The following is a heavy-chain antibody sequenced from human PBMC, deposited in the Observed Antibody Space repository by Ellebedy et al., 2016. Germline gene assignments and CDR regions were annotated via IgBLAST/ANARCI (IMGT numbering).Heavy chain of an antibody. V-gene: IGHV4-39*01. J-gene: IGHJ2*01. Sequence: GSLRLSCTVSGGSISSSSYYWGWIRQPPGKGLEWIGSIYYSGSTYYNPSLKSRVTISVDTSKNQFSLKLSSVTAADTAVYYCARHYIFQGDYVWGSYRPKTPNKNWYFDLWGRGTLVTVSS. D-gene: IGHD3-16*02. CDR3: ARHYIFQGDYVWGSYRPKTPNKNWYFDL. CDR2: IYYSGST. CDR1: GGSISSSSYY.